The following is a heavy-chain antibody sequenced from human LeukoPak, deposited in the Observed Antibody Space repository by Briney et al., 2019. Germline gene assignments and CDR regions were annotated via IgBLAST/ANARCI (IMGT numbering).Heavy chain of an antibody. CDR1: GFTFSTYA. CDR3: AKRSDGYSGFDY. Sequence: PGGSLRLSCAASGFTFSTYAMSWVRQAPGKGLEWVSGISGSGGSTYYADSVKGRFTISRDNSKNTLYLQMNSLRVEDTAVYYCAKRSDGYSGFDYWGQGTVVTVSS. J-gene: IGHJ4*02. D-gene: IGHD5-18*01. V-gene: IGHV3-23*01. CDR2: ISGSGGST.